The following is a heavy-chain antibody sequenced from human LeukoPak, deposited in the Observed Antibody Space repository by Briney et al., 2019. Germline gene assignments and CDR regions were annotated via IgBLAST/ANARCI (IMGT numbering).Heavy chain of an antibody. CDR3: ARSRIAPRAFDI. V-gene: IGHV4-39*01. CDR1: GGSISSSSYY. D-gene: IGHD2-21*01. Sequence: SETLSLTCTVSGGSISSSSYYWGWIRHPPGKGLEWIGSIYYSGSTYYNPSLKSRVTISVDTSKNQFSLKLSSVTAADTAVYYCARSRIAPRAFDIWGQGTMVTVSS. J-gene: IGHJ3*02. CDR2: IYYSGST.